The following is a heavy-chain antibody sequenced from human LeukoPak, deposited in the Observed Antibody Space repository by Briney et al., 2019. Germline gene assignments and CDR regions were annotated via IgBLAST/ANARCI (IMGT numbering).Heavy chain of an antibody. J-gene: IGHJ4*02. CDR2: IAYDGSRA. V-gene: IGHV3-33*01. CDR3: TRSNTDHFDY. CDR1: GFTFGGDG. Sequence: PGGSLRLSCAGSGFTFGGDGMHCFRETPGKGLEGLAVIAYDGSRAFYADSVKGRFTISTHNSKHTLSVQMDDLRPEETAVYYCTRSNTDHFDYWGQGTLVTVSS. D-gene: IGHD4/OR15-4a*01.